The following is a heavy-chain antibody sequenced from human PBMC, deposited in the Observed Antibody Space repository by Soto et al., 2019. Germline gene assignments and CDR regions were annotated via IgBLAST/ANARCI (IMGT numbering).Heavy chain of an antibody. J-gene: IGHJ6*02. CDR1: GFTFSGYA. D-gene: IGHD3-10*01. CDR3: AKRQWFGEYPYYGMDV. CDR2: ISGSGGST. V-gene: IGHV3-23*01. Sequence: EVQLLESGGGLVQPGGSLRLSCAASGFTFSGYAMSWVRQAPGKGLEWVSAISGSGGSTYYADSVKGRFTISRDNSKNXAYLQMNRLRAEATAVYYCAKRQWFGEYPYYGMDVWGQGTTVTVSS.